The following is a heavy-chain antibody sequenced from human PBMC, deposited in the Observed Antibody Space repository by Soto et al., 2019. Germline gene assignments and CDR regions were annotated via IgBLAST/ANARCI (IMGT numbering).Heavy chain of an antibody. D-gene: IGHD6-19*01. CDR1: GFTFSNYY. V-gene: IGHV3-7*03. J-gene: IGHJ4*02. Sequence: PGGSLRLSCEGSGFTFSNYYMTWVRQAPGRGLEWVANIKQDGSEIYYVDSVKGQFTISRDNAKNSLYLQMNSLRAEDTAVYYCAKDWEYSSGWYDTGGFHFDYWGQGTLVTVSS. CDR3: AKDWEYSSGWYDTGGFHFDY. CDR2: IKQDGSEI.